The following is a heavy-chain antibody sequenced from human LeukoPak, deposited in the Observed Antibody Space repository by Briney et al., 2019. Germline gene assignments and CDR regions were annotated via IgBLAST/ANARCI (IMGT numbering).Heavy chain of an antibody. CDR2: INSDGSST. Sequence: GGSPRLSCAASGFTFSSYWMHWVRQAPGKGLVWVSRINSDGSSTSYADSVKGRFTISRDNTKNTLYLQMNSLRAEDTAVYYCARPTYYYYYYMDVWGKGTTVTVSS. CDR3: ARPTYYYYYYMDV. V-gene: IGHV3-74*01. J-gene: IGHJ6*03. CDR1: GFTFSSYW.